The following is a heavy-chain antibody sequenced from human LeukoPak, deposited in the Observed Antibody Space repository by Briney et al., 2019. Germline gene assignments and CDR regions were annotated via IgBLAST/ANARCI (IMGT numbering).Heavy chain of an antibody. J-gene: IGHJ5*02. CDR1: GGSFSGYY. CDR3: ARGHPDSSGYYYGSWFDP. D-gene: IGHD3-22*01. CDR2: TNHSGSA. V-gene: IGHV4-34*01. Sequence: PSETLSLTCAVYGGSFSGYYWSWIRQPPGKGLEWIGETNHSGSANYNPSLKSRVTISVDTSKNQFSLTLTSVTAADTAVYYCARGHPDSSGYYYGSWFDPWGQGTLVTVSS.